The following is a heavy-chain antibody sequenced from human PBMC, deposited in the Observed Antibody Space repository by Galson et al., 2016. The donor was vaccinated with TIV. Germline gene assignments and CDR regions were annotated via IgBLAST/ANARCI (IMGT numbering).Heavy chain of an antibody. V-gene: IGHV1-46*03. CDR2: INPSGGST. J-gene: IGHJ6*02. D-gene: IGHD5-18*01. Sequence: SVKVSCKASGYTFTSYYMHWVRQAPGQGLEWMGIINPSGGSTSYAQKFQGRVTMTRDTSTTTVYMELSSLRSEDTAVYYCAGWIQTEVGKDVWGQGTTVTVSS. CDR1: GYTFTSYY. CDR3: AGWIQTEVGKDV.